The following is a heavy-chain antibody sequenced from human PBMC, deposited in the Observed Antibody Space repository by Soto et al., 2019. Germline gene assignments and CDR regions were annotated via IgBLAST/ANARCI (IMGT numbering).Heavy chain of an antibody. V-gene: IGHV1-18*01. D-gene: IGHD1-26*01. CDR2: ISAYNGNT. CDR1: GYTFTSYG. J-gene: IGHJ6*02. CDR3: ATSYSGSYYNGMDV. Sequence: ASVKVSCKASGYTFTSYGISWVRQAPGQGLEWMGWISAYNGNTNYAQKLQGRVTMTADTSTGTAYMELSSLRSDDTAVYYCATSYSGSYYNGMDVWGQGTTVTVSS.